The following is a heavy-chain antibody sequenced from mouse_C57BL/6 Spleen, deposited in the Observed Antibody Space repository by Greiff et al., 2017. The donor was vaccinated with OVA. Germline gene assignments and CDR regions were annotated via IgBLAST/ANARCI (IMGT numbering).Heavy chain of an antibody. CDR2: INPYNGGT. CDR3: ARYYGSVAWFAY. J-gene: IGHJ3*01. CDR1: GYTFTDYY. V-gene: IGHV1-19*01. D-gene: IGHD1-1*01. Sequence: EVQLQQSGPVLVKPGASVKMSCKASGYTFTDYYMNWVKQSHGKSLEWIGVINPYNGGTSYNQKFKGKATLTVDKSSSTAYMELNSLTSEDSAVYYCARYYGSVAWFAYWGQGTLVTVSA.